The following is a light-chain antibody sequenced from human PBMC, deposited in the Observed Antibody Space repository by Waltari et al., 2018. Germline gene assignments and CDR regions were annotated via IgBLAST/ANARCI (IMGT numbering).Light chain of an antibody. CDR2: ANR. J-gene: IGLJ1*01. V-gene: IGLV1-40*01. CDR1: DSNIGAGYD. CDR3: QSYDSSLSGAYV. Sequence: QSVLTQPPSVSGAPGQRVSISCTGSDSNIGAGYDVQLYPHLPGTAPIPLMYANRSRPPGVPDRFAGSKSGTSVSLAITGLQGEDEADYYCQSYDSSLSGAYVFGTGTKVTVL.